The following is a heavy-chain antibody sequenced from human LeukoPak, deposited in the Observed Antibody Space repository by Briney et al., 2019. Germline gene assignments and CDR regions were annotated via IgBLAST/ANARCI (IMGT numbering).Heavy chain of an antibody. D-gene: IGHD5/OR15-5a*01. CDR1: GGSISSYY. CDR3: ARHVDPNVSMYNWLDP. CDR2: IYYTGST. V-gene: IGHV4-59*01. J-gene: IGHJ5*02. Sequence: PSETLSLTCTVSGGSISSYYWSWIRQPPGKGLEWIGYIYYTGSTNYNPSLKSRVTVSIDTSKNQFSLKLSSVTAADTAIYYCARHVDPNVSMYNWLDPWGQGTLVTVSS.